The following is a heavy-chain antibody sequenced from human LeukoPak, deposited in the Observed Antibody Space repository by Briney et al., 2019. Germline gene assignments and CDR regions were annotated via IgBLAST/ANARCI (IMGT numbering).Heavy chain of an antibody. Sequence: SQTLSLTCAISGDSVSSNSSAWNWIRQSPSRGLEWLGRTYYWSKWYNDYAVSVKGRITINPDTSKNQFSLQLNSVTPEDTAVYYCARAPASGMVRGVITLFYGMDVWGQGTTVTVSS. J-gene: IGHJ6*02. D-gene: IGHD3-10*01. CDR1: GDSVSSNSSA. V-gene: IGHV6-1*01. CDR2: TYYWSKWYN. CDR3: ARAPASGMVRGVITLFYGMDV.